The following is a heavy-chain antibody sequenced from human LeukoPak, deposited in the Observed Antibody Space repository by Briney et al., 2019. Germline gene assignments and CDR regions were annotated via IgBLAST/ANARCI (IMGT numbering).Heavy chain of an antibody. CDR2: IIPIFGTA. CDR3: ARSGNPYYYDSSGYFDY. D-gene: IGHD3-22*01. Sequence: SVKVSCKASGGTFSSYAISWVRQAPGQGLEWMGGIIPIFGTANYAQKFQGRVTITADESTSTAYMELSSLRSEDTDVYYCARSGNPYYYDSSGYFDYWGQGTLVTVSS. J-gene: IGHJ4*02. V-gene: IGHV1-69*13. CDR1: GGTFSSYA.